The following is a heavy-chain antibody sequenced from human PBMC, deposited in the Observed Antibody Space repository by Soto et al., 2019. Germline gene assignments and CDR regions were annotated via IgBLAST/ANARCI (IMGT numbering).Heavy chain of an antibody. CDR2: VNHRGST. V-gene: IGHV4-34*01. CDR1: GGSFSGYY. Sequence: PSETLSLTCAVYGGSFSGYYWSWIRQTPGKGLEWVGEVNHRGSTNYNPSLKSRVTISVDTSKKQFSLKLSSVTAADTAVYYCARGGGAYYMDVWGKGTTVTVSS. D-gene: IGHD2-21*01. J-gene: IGHJ6*03. CDR3: ARGGGAYYMDV.